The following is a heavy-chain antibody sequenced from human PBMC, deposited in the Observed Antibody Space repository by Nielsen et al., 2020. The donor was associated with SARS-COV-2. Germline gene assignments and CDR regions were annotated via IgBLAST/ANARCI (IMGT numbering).Heavy chain of an antibody. Sequence: ASVKVSCKASGYTFRSYGINWVRQAPGQGLEWMGWISGYSGNTNYAEKLQGRVTMTTDTSTSTAYLELRSLRSDDTAVYYCARGRDTVRARSNWNDYDYWRQGTLVTVSS. CDR3: ARGRDTVRARSNWNDYDY. V-gene: IGHV1-18*01. D-gene: IGHD1-20*01. J-gene: IGHJ4*02. CDR1: GYTFRSYG. CDR2: ISGYSGNT.